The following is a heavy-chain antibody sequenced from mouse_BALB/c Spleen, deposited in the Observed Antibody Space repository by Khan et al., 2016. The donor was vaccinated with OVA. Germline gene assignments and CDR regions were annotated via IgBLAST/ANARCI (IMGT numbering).Heavy chain of an antibody. Sequence: EVQLVESGGGLVQPGGSRKLSCVASGFTFSSFGMHWVRQASEKGLEWVAYISGDSTTIYYTDTVKGRFTISRDNSWNTLFLQMTSLRSEDMAMYYCTSSYFFGYYFVHWGQGTTLTVSS. CDR3: TSSYFFGYYFVH. CDR1: GFTFSSFG. D-gene: IGHD1-1*01. J-gene: IGHJ2*01. CDR2: ISGDSTTI. V-gene: IGHV5-17*02.